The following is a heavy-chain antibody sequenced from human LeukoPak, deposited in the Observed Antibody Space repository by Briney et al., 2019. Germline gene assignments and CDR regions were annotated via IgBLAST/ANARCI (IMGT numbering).Heavy chain of an antibody. CDR1: GGSFSGYY. Sequence: PSETLSLTCAVYGGSFSGYYWSWIRQPPGKGLEWIGEINHSGSTNYNPSLKSRVTISVDTSKNQFSLKLSSVTAADTAVYYCARGVEDVVVPAAIFAYYYYGMDVWGKGTTVTVSS. CDR3: ARGVEDVVVPAAIFAYYYYGMDV. CDR2: INHSGST. D-gene: IGHD2-2*01. J-gene: IGHJ6*04. V-gene: IGHV4-34*01.